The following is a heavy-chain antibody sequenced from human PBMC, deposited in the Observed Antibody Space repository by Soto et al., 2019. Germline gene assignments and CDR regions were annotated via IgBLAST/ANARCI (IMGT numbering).Heavy chain of an antibody. CDR3: ARYNTVFWYFDS. Sequence: SVTMSLTCTVAGDTISSYCWSWIRKTTGKGLEWIGYIYNSGSTNYNPSLKSRVTISVDTSKSQFSLKMSSVTAADTAVYYCARYNTVFWYFDSWARGPLAPVSS. CDR2: IYNSGST. V-gene: IGHV4-59*01. J-gene: IGHJ4*02. D-gene: IGHD1-1*01. CDR1: GDTISSYC.